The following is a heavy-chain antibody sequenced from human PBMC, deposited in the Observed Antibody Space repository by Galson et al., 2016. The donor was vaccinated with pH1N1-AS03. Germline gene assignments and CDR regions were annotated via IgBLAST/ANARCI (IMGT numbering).Heavy chain of an antibody. CDR1: GFTFNRHA. CDR2: MSYDGSTK. Sequence: SLRLSCAASGFTFNRHAMHWVRQAPGKGLEWVAIMSYDGSTKYYTDSVRDRFTISRDNSKKTLYLHMRSLRAEDTAVYYCAKDLHFYDSYYLDYWGRGTLVIVSS. D-gene: IGHD2/OR15-2a*01. J-gene: IGHJ4*02. CDR3: AKDLHFYDSYYLDY. V-gene: IGHV3-30*18.